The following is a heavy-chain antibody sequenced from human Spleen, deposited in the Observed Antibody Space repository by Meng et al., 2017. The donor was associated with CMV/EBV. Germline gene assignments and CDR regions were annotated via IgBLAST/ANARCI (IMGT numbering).Heavy chain of an antibody. CDR2: IYSGGST. J-gene: IGHJ4*02. CDR3: ARAGAARHFDY. Sequence: GESLKISCAASGFTVSSNYMSWVRQAPGKGLEWVSVIYSGGSTYYADSVKGRFTISRDNSKNTLYLQMNSLRAEDTAVYYCARAGAARHFDYWGQGTLVTVSS. CDR1: GFTVSSNY. D-gene: IGHD6-6*01. V-gene: IGHV3-66*02.